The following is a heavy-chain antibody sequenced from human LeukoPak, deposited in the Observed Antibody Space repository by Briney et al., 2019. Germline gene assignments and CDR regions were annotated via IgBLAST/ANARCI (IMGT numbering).Heavy chain of an antibody. Sequence: GGSLRLSCAASGFTFSSYAMHWVRQAPGKGLEYVSAISSNGGSTYYANSVKGRFTISRDNSKNTLYLQMGSLRAEDMAVYYCARDRAPAGSYGAFDIWGQGTMVTVSS. J-gene: IGHJ3*02. CDR3: ARDRAPAGSYGAFDI. CDR2: ISSNGGST. D-gene: IGHD1-26*01. V-gene: IGHV3-64*01. CDR1: GFTFSSYA.